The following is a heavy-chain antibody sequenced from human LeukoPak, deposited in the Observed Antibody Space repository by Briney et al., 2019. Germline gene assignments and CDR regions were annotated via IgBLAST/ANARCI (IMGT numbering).Heavy chain of an antibody. J-gene: IGHJ4*02. D-gene: IGHD5-18*01. CDR3: AKGDSYGFDY. Sequence: GGSLRLSCVASGFIFSNPVMHWVRQAPGKGLEWVAFIRKDGSGTYYADSVKVRFTISRDNSKNTVHLQMSSLGAEDTAVYYCAKGDSYGFDYWGQGSLVTVSS. V-gene: IGHV3-30*02. CDR1: GFIFSNPV. CDR2: IRKDGSGT.